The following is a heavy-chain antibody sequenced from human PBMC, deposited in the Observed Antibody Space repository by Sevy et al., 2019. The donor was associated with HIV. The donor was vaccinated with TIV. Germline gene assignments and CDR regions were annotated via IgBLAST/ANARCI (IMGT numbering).Heavy chain of an antibody. CDR2: INTANGNT. D-gene: IGHD2-2*01. CDR1: GYTFSYYA. J-gene: IGHJ5*02. Sequence: ASVKVSCKASGYTFSYYAVHWVRQAPGQRLEWMGWINTANGNTKYSQKFQGRLTITRDTSASIIYMQLSSLRSEDTAVYYYARDPGGLPAAMMGWFDPWGQGTLVTVSS. CDR3: ARDPGGLPAAMMGWFDP. V-gene: IGHV1-3*04.